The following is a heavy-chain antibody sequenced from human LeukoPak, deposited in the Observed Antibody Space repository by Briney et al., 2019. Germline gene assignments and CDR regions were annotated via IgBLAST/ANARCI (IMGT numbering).Heavy chain of an antibody. CDR2: ISSSGSTI. Sequence: PGGSLRLSCAASGFTFSSYEMNWVRQAPGKGLEWVSYISSSGSTIYYADSVKGRFTISRDNAKNSLYLQMNSLRAEDTAVYYCAREVHSGIRWLGMDVWGKGTTVTVSS. J-gene: IGHJ6*04. D-gene: IGHD5-12*01. CDR3: AREVHSGIRWLGMDV. V-gene: IGHV3-48*03. CDR1: GFTFSSYE.